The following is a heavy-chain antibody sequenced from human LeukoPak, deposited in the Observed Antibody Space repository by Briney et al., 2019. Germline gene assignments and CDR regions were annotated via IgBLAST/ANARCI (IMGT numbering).Heavy chain of an antibody. CDR2: IYSGGGT. CDR1: GFTVSNNY. V-gene: IGHV3-66*01. D-gene: IGHD1-26*01. J-gene: IGHJ4*02. CDR3: ARDSGGSYYTDY. Sequence: GGSLRLSCAASGFTVSNNYMSWVRQAPGKGLEWVSVIYSGGGTYYTDSVKGRFTISRDNSKNTLYLQMNSLRAEDTAVYYCARDSGGSYYTDYWGQGTLVTVSS.